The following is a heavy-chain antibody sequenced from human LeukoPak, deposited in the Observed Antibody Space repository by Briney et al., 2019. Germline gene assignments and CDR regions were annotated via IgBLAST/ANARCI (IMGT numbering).Heavy chain of an antibody. V-gene: IGHV1-69*06. Sequence: GASVKVSCKAFGDTFTNYGISWVRQAPGQGREWMGGIIPIFDTAIYAQKFQGTVTITADKSTSTAYMELSSLRSEDTAVYYCARDSAEQLADGFDIWGQGTMVTVSS. D-gene: IGHD6-13*01. CDR1: GDTFTNYG. CDR2: IIPIFDTA. CDR3: ARDSAEQLADGFDI. J-gene: IGHJ3*02.